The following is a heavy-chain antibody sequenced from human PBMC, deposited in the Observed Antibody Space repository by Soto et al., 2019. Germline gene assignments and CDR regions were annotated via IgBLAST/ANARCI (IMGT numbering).Heavy chain of an antibody. J-gene: IGHJ4*02. Sequence: QVQLVQSGAEVKKPGSSVKVSCKASGGTFSSYTISWVRQAPGQGLEWMGRIIPILGIANYAQKFQGRVTITADKPTSTAYMELSSLRSEDTAVYYCARAPCSGGSCYSFDYWGQGTLVTVSS. CDR1: GGTFSSYT. V-gene: IGHV1-69*02. CDR2: IIPILGIA. D-gene: IGHD2-15*01. CDR3: ARAPCSGGSCYSFDY.